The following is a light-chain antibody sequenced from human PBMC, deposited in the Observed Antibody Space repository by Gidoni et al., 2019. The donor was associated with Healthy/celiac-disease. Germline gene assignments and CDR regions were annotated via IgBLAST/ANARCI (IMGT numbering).Light chain of an antibody. Sequence: DFQLTQSPTSLSASVAARVTITCQASHDISNYLNWYQQKPGKAPKVLIYDASNLETGGPSRFSGSGSGKDLTVTIRSMQAEDIATYYGQQYDNPRTFGGGTKVEIK. CDR2: DAS. CDR3: QQYDNPRT. J-gene: IGKJ4*01. V-gene: IGKV1-33*01. CDR1: HDISNY.